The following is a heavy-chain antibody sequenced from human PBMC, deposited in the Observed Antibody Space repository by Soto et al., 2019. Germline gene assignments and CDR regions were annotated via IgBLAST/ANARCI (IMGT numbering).Heavy chain of an antibody. CDR3: VSARTLGFSNWFDP. D-gene: IGHD3-10*01. CDR2: INPHSGAT. CDR1: GYIFSANY. J-gene: IGHJ5*02. Sequence: QVILVQSGAEVQKPGASLKVSCKASGYIFSANYIHWVRQAPGQGLEWLGWINPHSGATNYAKKYLGRVTMSADTSASTSYMDLARLKSDDTAVYYCVSARTLGFSNWFDPWGRGTLVTVSS. V-gene: IGHV1-2*02.